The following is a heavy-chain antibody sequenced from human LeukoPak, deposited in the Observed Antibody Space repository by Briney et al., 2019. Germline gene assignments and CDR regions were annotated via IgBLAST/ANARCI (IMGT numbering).Heavy chain of an antibody. J-gene: IGHJ4*02. V-gene: IGHV3-53*01. CDR1: GFIVSSNY. Sequence: GGSLRLSCAASGFIVSSNYMSWARQAPGKGLGWVSIISSGGNTYYAGSVKGRFTISRDISKNTLYLQMNGLRAEDTAVYYCAREVRGYYFDYWGQGTLVTVSS. D-gene: IGHD3-22*01. CDR3: AREVRGYYFDY. CDR2: ISSGGNT.